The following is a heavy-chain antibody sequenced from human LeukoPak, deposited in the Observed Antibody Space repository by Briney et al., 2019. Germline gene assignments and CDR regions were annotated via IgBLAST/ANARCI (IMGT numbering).Heavy chain of an antibody. CDR1: GGSFSGYY. J-gene: IGHJ4*02. V-gene: IGHV4-34*01. CDR2: INHSGST. CDR3: ARGLAARRGRSYLRNGVEYYFDY. D-gene: IGHD6-6*01. Sequence: PSETLSLTCAVYGGSFSGYYWSWIRQPPGKGLEWIGEINHSGSTNYNPSLKSRVTISVDTSKNQFSLKLSSVTAADTAVYYCARGLAARRGRSYLRNGVEYYFDYWGQGTLVTVSS.